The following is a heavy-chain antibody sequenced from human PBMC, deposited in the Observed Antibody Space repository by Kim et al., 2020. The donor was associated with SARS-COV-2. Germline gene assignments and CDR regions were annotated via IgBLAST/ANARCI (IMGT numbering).Heavy chain of an antibody. V-gene: IGHV3-11*03. J-gene: IGHJ4*02. CDR3: ARTNTAMVTFDS. Sequence: GGSLRLSCAASGFTFSDYYMNWIRQAPGKGLEWVSYITSSGAYINYADSVKGRFTISRDNAKNSLYLQMNSLRADDTAVYYCARTNTAMVTFDSWGQGTLVRVSS. D-gene: IGHD5-18*01. CDR1: GFTFSDYY. CDR2: ITSSGAYI.